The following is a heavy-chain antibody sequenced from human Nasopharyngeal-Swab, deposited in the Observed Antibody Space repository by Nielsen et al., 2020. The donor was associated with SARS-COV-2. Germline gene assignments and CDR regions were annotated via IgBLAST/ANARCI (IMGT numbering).Heavy chain of an antibody. Sequence: SETLSLTCTVSGGSISSSSYYWGWIRQPPGKGLEWVGSIYYSGSTYYNPSLKSRVTISVDTSKNQFSLKLSSVTAADTAIYYCARSEAEDYSSGWYDYWGQGTLVTVSS. V-gene: IGHV4-39*01. CDR2: IYYSGST. J-gene: IGHJ4*02. D-gene: IGHD6-13*01. CDR3: ARSEAEDYSSGWYDY. CDR1: GGSISSSSYY.